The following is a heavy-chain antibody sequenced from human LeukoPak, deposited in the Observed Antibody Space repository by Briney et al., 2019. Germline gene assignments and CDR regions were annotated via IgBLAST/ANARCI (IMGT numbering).Heavy chain of an antibody. CDR2: IISSSSYI. CDR1: GFTFSTYS. V-gene: IGHV3-21*04. CDR3: ARQDYDFWSGPLSGIYYMDV. Sequence: TGGSLRLSCAASGFTFSTYSMNWVRQAPGKGLEWVSSIISSSSYIYYAGSVKGRFTISRDNAKNSLYLQMNSLRSEDTAVYYCARQDYDFWSGPLSGIYYMDVWGKGTTVTVSS. J-gene: IGHJ6*03. D-gene: IGHD3-3*01.